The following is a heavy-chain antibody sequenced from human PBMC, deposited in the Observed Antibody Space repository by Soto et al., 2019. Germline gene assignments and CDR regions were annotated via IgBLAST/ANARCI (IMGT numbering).Heavy chain of an antibody. D-gene: IGHD6-19*01. CDR2: IWSDGSDK. J-gene: IGHJ6*02. CDR3: ARVGAGCWPTCEHTHYYYYGMDV. CDR1: GFTFRNYG. V-gene: IGHV3-33*08. Sequence: PGESLKISCAASGFTFRNYGMNWVRQAPVKGLEWVAVIWSDGSDKYYADSVKGRFTISRDNSKNTLYLQMNSLRAEDTAVYYCARVGAGCWPTCEHTHYYYYGMDVWGQGTTVTVSS.